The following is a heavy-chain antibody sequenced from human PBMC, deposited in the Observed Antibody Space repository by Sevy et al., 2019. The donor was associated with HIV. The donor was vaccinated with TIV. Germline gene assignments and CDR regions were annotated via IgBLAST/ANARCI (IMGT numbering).Heavy chain of an antibody. CDR3: ARLSVYYYDSSGYYTTGHAFDI. Sequence: GGSLRLSCAASGFSVSNSYMSWVRQAPGKGLRWVSVIYSGDSTYYTDSVKGRFTISRDNSKNTLYLQMNSLRAEDTAVYYCARLSVYYYDSSGYYTTGHAFDIWGQRTMVTVSS. CDR2: IYSGDST. J-gene: IGHJ3*02. D-gene: IGHD3-22*01. CDR1: GFSVSNSY. V-gene: IGHV3-53*01.